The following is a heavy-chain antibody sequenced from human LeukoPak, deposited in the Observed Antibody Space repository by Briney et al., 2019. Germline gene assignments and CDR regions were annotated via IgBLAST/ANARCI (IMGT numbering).Heavy chain of an antibody. Sequence: PSETLSLTCGVYGGSFSGYYWNWIRQPPGKGLEWIGEINHSGSTNYNPSLKSRVTISVDTPKNQFSLKLSSVTAADTAVYYCARGVGRITLIIALDFWGQGTLVTVSS. J-gene: IGHJ4*02. CDR1: GGSFSGYY. V-gene: IGHV4-34*01. CDR3: ARGVGRITLIIALDF. CDR2: INHSGST. D-gene: IGHD3-22*01.